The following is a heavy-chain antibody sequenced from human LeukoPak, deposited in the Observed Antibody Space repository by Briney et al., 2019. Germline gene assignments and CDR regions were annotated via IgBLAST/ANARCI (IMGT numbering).Heavy chain of an antibody. D-gene: IGHD3-9*01. CDR2: IYYSGST. CDR1: GVSINSTSYY. Sequence: SETLSLTCSVSGVSINSTSYYWDWIRQPPGKGLEWIGNIYYSGSTYYNPSLKSRVTISLDTSKNQFSLKLTSVTAADTAVYYCARVERYYDILTGYRRGNYFDYWGQGTLVTVSS. CDR3: ARVERYYDILTGYRRGNYFDY. V-gene: IGHV4-39*07. J-gene: IGHJ4*02.